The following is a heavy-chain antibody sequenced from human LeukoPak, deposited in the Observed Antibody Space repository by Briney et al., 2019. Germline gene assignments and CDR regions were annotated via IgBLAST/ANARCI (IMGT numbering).Heavy chain of an antibody. V-gene: IGHV3-21*01. Sequence: GGSLRLSCAASGFPFSSYSMNWVRQAPGKGLEWVSSISSGTSFIYYADSVKGRFTISRDNTKNSLYLQMNSLRAEDTAVYYCVGGDYWGQGTLVTVSS. CDR3: VGGDY. CDR1: GFPFSSYS. J-gene: IGHJ4*02. CDR2: ISSGTSFI.